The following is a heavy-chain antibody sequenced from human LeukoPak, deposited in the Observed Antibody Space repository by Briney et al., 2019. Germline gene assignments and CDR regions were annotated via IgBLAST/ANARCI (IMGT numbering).Heavy chain of an antibody. CDR2: IYYSGST. V-gene: IGHV4-59*01. CDR1: GGSISSYY. CDR3: AXXXGWXGXXXXXXFDX. J-gene: IGHJ3*01. D-gene: IGHD3-10*01. Sequence: SETLSLTCTVSGGSISSYYWSWIRQPPGKGLEWIGYIYYSGSTNYNPSLKSRITISVDTSNNQFCLKLRSVTAADTAVYYCAXXXGWXGXXXXXXFDXWGQGTMVTVSS.